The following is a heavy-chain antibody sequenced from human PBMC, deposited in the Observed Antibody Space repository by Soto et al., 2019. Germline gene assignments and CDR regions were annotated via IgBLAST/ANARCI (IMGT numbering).Heavy chain of an antibody. D-gene: IGHD3-3*01. CDR2: ISSSSSYI. Sequence: ESGGGLVKPGGSLRLSCAASGFTFSSYSMNWVRQAPGKGLEWVSSISSSSSYIYYADSVKGRFTISRDNAKNSLYLQMNSLRAEDTAVYYCATESGLRFLEWLFSYWGQGTLVTVSS. CDR1: GFTFSSYS. V-gene: IGHV3-21*01. J-gene: IGHJ4*02. CDR3: ATESGLRFLEWLFSY.